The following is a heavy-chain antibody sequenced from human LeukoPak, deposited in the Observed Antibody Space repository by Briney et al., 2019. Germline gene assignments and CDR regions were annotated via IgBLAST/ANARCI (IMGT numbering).Heavy chain of an antibody. Sequence: GSLRLSCAASGFTFSSYGMHWVRQAPGKGLEWVAVISYDGSNKYYADSVKGRFTISRDNSKNTLYLQMNSLRAEDTAVYYCARDRLSMVRGIIISYYMDVWGKGTTVTISS. CDR2: ISYDGSNK. V-gene: IGHV3-30*03. D-gene: IGHD3-10*01. J-gene: IGHJ6*03. CDR1: GFTFSSYG. CDR3: ARDRLSMVRGIIISYYMDV.